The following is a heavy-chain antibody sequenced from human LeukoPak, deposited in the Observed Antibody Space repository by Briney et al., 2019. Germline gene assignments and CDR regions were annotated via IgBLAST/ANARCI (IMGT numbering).Heavy chain of an antibody. CDR2: IRYDGSNK. J-gene: IGHJ6*03. V-gene: IGHV3-30*02. CDR1: GFTFSSYG. Sequence: GGSLRLSCAASGFTFSSYGMHWVRQAPGKGLEWVAFIRYDGSNKYYADSVKDRFTISRDNSKNTLYLQMNSLRAEDTAVYYCAKGGGSGPDLYYYYYMDVWGKGTTVTVSS. CDR3: AKGGGSGPDLYYYYYMDV. D-gene: IGHD3-10*01.